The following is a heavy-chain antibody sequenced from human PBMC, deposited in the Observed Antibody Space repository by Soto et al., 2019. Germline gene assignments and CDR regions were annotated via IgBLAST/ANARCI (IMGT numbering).Heavy chain of an antibody. Sequence: VKVSCKASGGTFSSYAISWVRQAPGQGLEWMGGIIPIFGTANYAQKFQGRVTITADKSTSTAYMELSSLRSEDTAVYYCARGLAVAGTPVLYYYYYYGMDVWGQGTTVTVSS. V-gene: IGHV1-69*06. CDR1: GGTFSSYA. J-gene: IGHJ6*02. D-gene: IGHD6-19*01. CDR3: ARGLAVAGTPVLYYYYYYGMDV. CDR2: IIPIFGTA.